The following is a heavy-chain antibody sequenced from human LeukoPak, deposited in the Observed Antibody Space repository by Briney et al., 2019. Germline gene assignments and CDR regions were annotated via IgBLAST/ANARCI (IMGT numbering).Heavy chain of an antibody. CDR3: ARDLGQQLGSFGY. D-gene: IGHD6-13*01. Sequence: PSETLSLTCTVSGGSISSYYWSWIRQPPGKGLEWIGYIYYSGSTNYNPSLKSRVTISVDTSKNQFSLKLSSVTAADTAVYYCARDLGQQLGSFGYWGQGTLVTVSS. J-gene: IGHJ4*02. CDR1: GGSISSYY. V-gene: IGHV4-59*01. CDR2: IYYSGST.